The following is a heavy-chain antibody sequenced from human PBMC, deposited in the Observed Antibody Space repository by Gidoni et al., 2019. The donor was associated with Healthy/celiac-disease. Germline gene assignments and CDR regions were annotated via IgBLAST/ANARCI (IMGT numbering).Heavy chain of an antibody. CDR2: IKQDGSEK. CDR3: ARDRIVVVPSTIKSYYYGMDV. CDR1: GFTLSRSW. D-gene: IGHD2-2*01. V-gene: IGHV3-7*05. J-gene: IGHJ6*02. Sequence: EVQLVESGGGLVQPGGSLRLSCAASGFTLSRSWTRWVRQAPGKGLEWVANIKQDGSEKYYVDSVKGRFTISRDNAKNSLYLQMNSLRAEDTAVYYCARDRIVVVPSTIKSYYYGMDVWGQGTTVTVSS.